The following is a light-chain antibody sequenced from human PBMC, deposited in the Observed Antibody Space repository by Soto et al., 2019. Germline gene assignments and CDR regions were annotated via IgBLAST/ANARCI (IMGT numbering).Light chain of an antibody. CDR2: GAS. J-gene: IGKJ5*01. Sequence: EVVLTQSPGTLSLSPGERATLSCRASQSVSSSYLAWYQHKRGQAPRLLMYGASSRATGIADRFSGSGSGTDFTLTTSRLEPEDFAVYYCQQYGSSPLITFGQGTRLEIK. CDR3: QQYGSSPLIT. CDR1: QSVSSSY. V-gene: IGKV3-20*01.